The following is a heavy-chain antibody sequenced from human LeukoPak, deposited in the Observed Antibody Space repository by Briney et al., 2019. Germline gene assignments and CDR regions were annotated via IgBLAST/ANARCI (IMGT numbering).Heavy chain of an antibody. CDR1: GFTFRSHG. CDR3: AKDPTDYGDSY. V-gene: IGHV3-30*18. D-gene: IGHD4-17*01. CDR2: ISYDGSNK. Sequence: PGGPLRLSFSASGFTFRSHGMHRVRQAPGKGLGWVAVISYDGSNKYYADSVKGRFTISRDNSKNTLYLQMNSLRADDTAVYYCAKDPTDYGDSYWGQGTLVTVSS. J-gene: IGHJ4*02.